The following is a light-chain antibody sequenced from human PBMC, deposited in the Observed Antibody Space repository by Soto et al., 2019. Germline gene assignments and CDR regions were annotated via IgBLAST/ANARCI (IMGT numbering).Light chain of an antibody. CDR3: IHHTHWPWT. J-gene: IGKJ1*01. Sequence: DVVLTQSPPSLPVTLGQPASISCRSSQSLVYSDGNTYLNWFHQMQGHSPRRLFYKVSNRDSGDTDRFSGSGSGTDFTLTISGVEAKDVGVYYRIHHTHWPWTFGKGTKVEVK. CDR1: QSLVYSDGNTY. CDR2: KVS. V-gene: IGKV2-30*01.